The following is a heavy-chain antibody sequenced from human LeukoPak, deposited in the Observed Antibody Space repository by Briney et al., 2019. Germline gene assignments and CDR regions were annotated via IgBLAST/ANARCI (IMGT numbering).Heavy chain of an antibody. V-gene: IGHV4-31*03. CDR2: IYYSGST. CDR3: ARSLAHYYDSSGYFDP. D-gene: IGHD3-22*01. Sequence: SQTLSLTCTVSGGSISSGGYYWSWIRQHPGKGLEWIGYIYYSGSTYYNPSLKSRVTISVDTSKNQFSLKLSSVTAADTAVYYCARSLAHYYDSSGYFDPWGQGTLVTVSS. CDR1: GGSISSGGYY. J-gene: IGHJ5*02.